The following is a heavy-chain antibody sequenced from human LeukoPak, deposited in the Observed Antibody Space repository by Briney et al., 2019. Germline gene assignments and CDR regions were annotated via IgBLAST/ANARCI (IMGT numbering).Heavy chain of an antibody. D-gene: IGHD5-18*01. J-gene: IGHJ6*03. CDR2: ISAYNGNT. CDR1: GYTFTSYG. CDR3: ARGGVERYSYRDYYYYMDV. Sequence: GASVKVSCKASGYTFTSYGISWVRQAPGQGLEWMGWISAYNGNTNYAQKLQGRVTMTTDTSTSTAYMELRSLRSDDTAVYYCARGGVERYSYRDYYYYMDVWGKGTTVTVSS. V-gene: IGHV1-18*01.